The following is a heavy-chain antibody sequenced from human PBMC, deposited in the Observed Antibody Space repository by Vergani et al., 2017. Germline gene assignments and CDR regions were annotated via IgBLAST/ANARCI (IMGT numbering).Heavy chain of an antibody. D-gene: IGHD5-12*01. CDR1: GFTFSSYG. CDR2: IWYDGSNK. Sequence: QVQPVESGGGVVQPGRSLRLSCAASGFTFSSYGMHWVRQAPGKGLEWVAVIWYDGSNKYYADSVKGRFTISRDNSKNTLYLQMNSLRAEDTAVYYCARDPSGYDSPGYWGQGTLVTVSS. V-gene: IGHV3-33*01. J-gene: IGHJ4*02. CDR3: ARDPSGYDSPGY.